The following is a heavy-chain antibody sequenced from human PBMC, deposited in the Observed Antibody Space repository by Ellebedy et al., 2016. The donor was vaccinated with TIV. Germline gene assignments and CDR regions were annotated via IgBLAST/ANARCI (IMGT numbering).Heavy chain of an antibody. D-gene: IGHD6-13*01. CDR3: ARGCFGASWYYFDS. CDR1: GASISDYY. J-gene: IGHJ4*02. Sequence: MPSETLSLTCGVSGASISDYYWTWIRQPPGKGLEWIGYIYYTGTTSYQPSRESRLTMSLDTSRSQFSLNLSSVTAAATALYYCARGCFGASWYYFDSWGPGILVTVSS. V-gene: IGHV4-59*01. CDR2: IYYTGTT.